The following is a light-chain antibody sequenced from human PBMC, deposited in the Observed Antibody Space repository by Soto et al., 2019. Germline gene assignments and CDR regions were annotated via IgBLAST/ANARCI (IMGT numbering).Light chain of an antibody. J-gene: IGKJ4*01. CDR3: QQYGSSPR. Sequence: EIVLTQSPGTLSLSPGERATLSCRASQSVSSSYLAWYQQKPGQAPRLLIYGASSRATGIPDRFSGSGSGTDITLTISRLEPEDFAVYYCQQYGSSPRFGGGTKVEIK. V-gene: IGKV3-20*01. CDR2: GAS. CDR1: QSVSSSY.